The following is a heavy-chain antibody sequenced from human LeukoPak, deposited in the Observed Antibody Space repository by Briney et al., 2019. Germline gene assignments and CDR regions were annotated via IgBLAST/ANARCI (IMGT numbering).Heavy chain of an antibody. V-gene: IGHV3-7*01. D-gene: IGHD3-3*01. CDR3: ARDFYDFWSGYYDPLSY. Sequence: GGSLRLSCAASGFTFSSYWMSWVRQAPGKGLEWVANIKQDGSEKYYVDSVKGRFTISRDNAKNSLFLQMNSLRAEDTAVYYCARDFYDFWSGYYDPLSYWGQGTLVTVSS. CDR2: IKQDGSEK. CDR1: GFTFSSYW. J-gene: IGHJ4*02.